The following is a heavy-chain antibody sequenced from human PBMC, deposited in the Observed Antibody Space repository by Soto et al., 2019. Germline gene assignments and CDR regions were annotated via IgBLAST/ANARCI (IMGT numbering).Heavy chain of an antibody. CDR3: ARGPNYYLWYFDY. CDR1: GFTFSSYN. D-gene: IGHD3-3*01. V-gene: IGHV3-48*02. Sequence: GGSLRLSCAASGFTFSSYNMNWVRQAPGKGLEWVSYISASGGTMYYADSVKGRFTISRDNAKNSLYLQMNSLRDEDTAVYYCARGPNYYLWYFDYWGQGTLVTVSS. CDR2: ISASGGTM. J-gene: IGHJ4*02.